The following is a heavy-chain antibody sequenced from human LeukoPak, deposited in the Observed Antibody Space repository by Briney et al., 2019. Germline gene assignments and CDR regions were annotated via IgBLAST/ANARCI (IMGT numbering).Heavy chain of an antibody. CDR3: AREGLGGYSSSWSHPLDY. D-gene: IGHD6-13*01. J-gene: IGHJ4*02. V-gene: IGHV4-30-2*01. CDR2: IYHSGST. Sequence: SETLSLTCTVSGGSISSGGYYWSWIRQPPGKGLEWIGYIYHSGSTYYNPSLKSRVTISVDRSKNQFSLKLSSVTAADTAVYYCAREGLGGYSSSWSHPLDYWGQGTLVTVSS. CDR1: GGSISSGGYY.